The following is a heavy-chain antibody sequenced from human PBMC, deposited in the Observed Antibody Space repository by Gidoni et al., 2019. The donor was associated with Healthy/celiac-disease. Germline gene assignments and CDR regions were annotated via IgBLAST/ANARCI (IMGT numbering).Heavy chain of an antibody. D-gene: IGHD3-10*01. CDR3: ARLTMVRGVIIRVSAYYYYGMDV. V-gene: IGHV1-8*01. CDR2: MNPNSGNT. CDR1: GYTFTSYD. Sequence: QVQLVQSGAEVKKPGASVKVYCKASGYTFTSYDINWVRQATGQGLAWMGWMNPNSGNTGYAQKFQGRVTMTRNTSISTAYMELSSLRSEATAVYYCARLTMVRGVIIRVSAYYYYGMDVWGQGTTVTVSS. J-gene: IGHJ6*02.